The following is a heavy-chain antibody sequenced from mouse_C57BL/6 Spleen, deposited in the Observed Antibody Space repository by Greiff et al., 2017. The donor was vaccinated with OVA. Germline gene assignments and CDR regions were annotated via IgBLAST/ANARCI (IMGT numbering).Heavy chain of an antibody. CDR2: IDPETGGT. D-gene: IGHD2-1*01. V-gene: IGHV1-15*01. CDR1: GYTFTDYE. CDR3: TRNDGNYGWYFDV. Sequence: QVQLKQSGAELVRPGASVTLSCKASGYTFTDYEMHWVKQTPVHGLEWIGAIDPETGGTAYNQKFKGKAILTADKSSSTAYMELRSLTSEDSAVYYCTRNDGNYGWYFDVWGTGTTVTVSS. J-gene: IGHJ1*03.